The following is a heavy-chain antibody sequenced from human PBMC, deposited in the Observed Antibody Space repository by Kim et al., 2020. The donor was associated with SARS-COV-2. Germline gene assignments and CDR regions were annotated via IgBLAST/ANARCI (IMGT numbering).Heavy chain of an antibody. V-gene: IGHV3-21*01. Sequence: GGSLRLSCAASGFTFSSYSMNWVRQAPGKGLEWVSSISSSSSYIYYADSVKGRFTISRDNAKNSLYLQMNSLRAEDTAVYYCARSRYSSSWSNRHWYFDLWGRGTLVTVSS. CDR1: GFTFSSYS. CDR3: ARSRYSSSWSNRHWYFDL. D-gene: IGHD6-13*01. J-gene: IGHJ2*01. CDR2: ISSSSSYI.